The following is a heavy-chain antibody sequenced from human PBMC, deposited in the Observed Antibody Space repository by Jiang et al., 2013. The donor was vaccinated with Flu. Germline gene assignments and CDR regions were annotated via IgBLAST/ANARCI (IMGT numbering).Heavy chain of an antibody. V-gene: IGHV3-11*04. CDR3: ARVETSSGYDAARVDH. D-gene: IGHD6-19*01. CDR2: ISHTGSII. Sequence: QLVESGGGLVKPGGSLRLSCAASGLNFSGDYMSWIRQAPGKGLEWISYISHTGSIIYYSDSVRGRFTISRDNAKKSVHLEMNTLRVEDTAIYYCARVETSSGYDAARVDHWGQGTLVTVSS. CDR1: GLNFSGDY. J-gene: IGHJ4*02.